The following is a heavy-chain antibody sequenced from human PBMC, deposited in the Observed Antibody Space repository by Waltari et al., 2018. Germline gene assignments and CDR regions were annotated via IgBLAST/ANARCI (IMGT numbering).Heavy chain of an antibody. CDR2: ISYDGSNK. CDR1: GFTFSSYA. CDR3: ASEAAAGSYYYYGMDV. Sequence: QVQLVESGGGVVQPGRSLRLSCAASGFTFSSYAMHWVRQAPGKGLEWVAVISYDGSNKSSADSVKGRFTISRDNSKIALYLQMNRLRAEDTAVYYCASEAAAGSYYYYGMDVCGQGTTVTVSS. J-gene: IGHJ6*02. D-gene: IGHD6-13*01. V-gene: IGHV3-30-3*01.